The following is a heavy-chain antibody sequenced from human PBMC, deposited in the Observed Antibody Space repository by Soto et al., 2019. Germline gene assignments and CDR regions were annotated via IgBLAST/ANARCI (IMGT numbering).Heavy chain of an antibody. V-gene: IGHV3-23*01. Sequence: EVQLLESGGGLVQPGGSLRLSCAASGFTFSSYAMNWVRQAPGKGLEWVAAFSGSGSIKYYADSVKGRFTISRDKFKNTLFLQMNSRRAEDTAVYYCAIVRRRFSEWRLYAGAFDIWGQGTMVTVSS. CDR1: GFTFSSYA. CDR3: AIVRRRFSEWRLYAGAFDI. CDR2: FSGSGSIK. D-gene: IGHD3-3*01. J-gene: IGHJ3*02.